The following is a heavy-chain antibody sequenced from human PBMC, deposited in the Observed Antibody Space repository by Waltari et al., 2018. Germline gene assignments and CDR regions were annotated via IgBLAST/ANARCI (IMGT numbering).Heavy chain of an antibody. CDR3: ARNMIEYSSASGMDV. CDR1: GGSLSHHA. J-gene: IGHJ6*03. V-gene: IGHV1-69*01. Sequence: QVKLVQSGTVVKRPGSSVKVSCKSSGGSLSHHAISCVRQAPGHGLEWVGGIFPTVDAVRYAQKFQGRVTITADEPTSTSYMELTSLGSEDTAVYYCARNMIEYSSASGMDVWGKGTTVTVSS. D-gene: IGHD6-6*01. CDR2: IFPTVDAV.